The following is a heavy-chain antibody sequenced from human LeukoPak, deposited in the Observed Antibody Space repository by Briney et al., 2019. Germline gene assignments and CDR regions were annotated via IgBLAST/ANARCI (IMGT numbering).Heavy chain of an antibody. D-gene: IGHD6-19*01. CDR3: AKDMVWAAVAGTVDY. CDR1: GSTFSSYV. J-gene: IGHJ4*02. Sequence: GGSLRLSCAASGSTFSSYVMRWVRQAPGKGLEWVAVISYDGSNKYYADSVKGRFTISRDNSKNTPYLQMNSLRAEDTAVYYCAKDMVWAAVAGTVDYWGQGTLVTVSS. V-gene: IGHV3-30*18. CDR2: ISYDGSNK.